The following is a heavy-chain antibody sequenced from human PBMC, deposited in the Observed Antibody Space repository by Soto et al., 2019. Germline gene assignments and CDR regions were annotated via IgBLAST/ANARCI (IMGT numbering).Heavy chain of an antibody. V-gene: IGHV4-31*03. CDR3: ARDRLMATAGTARHYFGLDV. J-gene: IGHJ6*02. CDR1: CGSIRSGGYY. Sequence: SDTLSLTCTVSCGSIRSGGYYWSWVRQSPRRGLEWIGNIYYSGSTYYNPSLKSRLTISVDTSKNQFSLNLSSVTAADTAVYYCARDRLMATAGTARHYFGLDVWGQGTTVTVSS. CDR2: IYYSGST. D-gene: IGHD5-18*01.